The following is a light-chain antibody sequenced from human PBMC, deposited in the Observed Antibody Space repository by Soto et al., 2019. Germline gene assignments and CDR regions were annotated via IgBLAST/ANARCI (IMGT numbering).Light chain of an antibody. Sequence: EIVLTQSPGTLSLSPGERAILSCRASQSVSDNNLAWYQQKPGQAPRLLMYGAFFRVTGVPDRFSGSASGVDFTLPISRLEPEDFAVYFCQQYGASPITFGPGTKVDT. CDR1: QSVSDNN. J-gene: IGKJ3*01. V-gene: IGKV3-20*01. CDR3: QQYGASPIT. CDR2: GAF.